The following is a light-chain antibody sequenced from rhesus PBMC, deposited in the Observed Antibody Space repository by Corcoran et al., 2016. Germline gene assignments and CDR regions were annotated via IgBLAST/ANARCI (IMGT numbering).Light chain of an antibody. CDR1: SSDIGDYNY. J-gene: IGLJ1*01. Sequence: QAALTQSSSVSGSPGPSVTISCTGLSSDIGDYNYVSWYQQHPGKVPKLIIYEVSKRPSGASDRFSGSKSGNTASLTISGLQAEDGADYYCSSYAKSSAIIFGTGTRLTVL. V-gene: IGLV2-13*02. CDR2: EVS. CDR3: SSYAKSSAII.